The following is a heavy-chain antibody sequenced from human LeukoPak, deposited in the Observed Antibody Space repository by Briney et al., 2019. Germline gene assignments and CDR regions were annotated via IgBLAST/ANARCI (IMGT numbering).Heavy chain of an antibody. V-gene: IGHV3-30-3*01. D-gene: IGHD1-26*01. CDR3: ARDLFNRYSGSDPSLYYFDY. CDR2: FSYDGNNK. J-gene: IGHJ4*02. Sequence: PGGSLRLSCAASGFIFSSYTMHWVRQAPGKGLEWVAVFSYDGNNKNYADSVKGRFTISRDDSKNTLYLEMSSLRAEDTAVYYCARDLFNRYSGSDPSLYYFDYWGQGTLVTVSS. CDR1: GFIFSSYT.